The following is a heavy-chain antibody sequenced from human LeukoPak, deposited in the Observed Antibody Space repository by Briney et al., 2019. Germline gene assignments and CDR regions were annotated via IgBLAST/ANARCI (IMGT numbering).Heavy chain of an antibody. CDR3: ARVGSSGYDYGDY. CDR2: ISVYNGNT. Sequence: GASVKVSCKASGYTFTSYGINWVRQAPGQGLEWMGWISVYNGNTNYAQKLQGRVTMTTDTSTNTVYMDLRSLRSDDTAVYYCARVGSSGYDYGDYWGQGTLVTVSS. D-gene: IGHD4-17*01. J-gene: IGHJ4*02. CDR1: GYTFTSYG. V-gene: IGHV1-18*01.